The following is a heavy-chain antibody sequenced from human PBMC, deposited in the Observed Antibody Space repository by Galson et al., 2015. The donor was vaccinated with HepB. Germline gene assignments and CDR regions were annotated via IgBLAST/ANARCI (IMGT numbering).Heavy chain of an antibody. V-gene: IGHV3-30-3*01. J-gene: IGHJ4*02. D-gene: IGHD5-18*01. Sequence: SLRLSCAASGFTFSSYAMHWVRQAPGKGLEWVAVISYDGSNKYYADSVKGRFTISRDNSKNTLYLQMNSLRAEDTAVYYCARDCGDTAMVLSSLDYWGQGTLVTVSS. CDR2: ISYDGSNK. CDR3: ARDCGDTAMVLSSLDY. CDR1: GFTFSSYA.